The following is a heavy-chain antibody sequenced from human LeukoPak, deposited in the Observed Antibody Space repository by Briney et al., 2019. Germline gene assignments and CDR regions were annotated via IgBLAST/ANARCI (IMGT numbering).Heavy chain of an antibody. J-gene: IGHJ5*02. CDR3: ARDLYYGSGSYYGANWFDP. D-gene: IGHD3-10*01. Sequence: SETLSLTCAVYGGSFSGYYWSWIRQPPGKGLEWIGEINHSGSTNYNPSLKSRVTISVDTSKNQFSLKLSSVTAADTAVYYCARDLYYGSGSYYGANWFDPWGQGTLVTVSS. V-gene: IGHV4-34*01. CDR1: GGSFSGYY. CDR2: INHSGST.